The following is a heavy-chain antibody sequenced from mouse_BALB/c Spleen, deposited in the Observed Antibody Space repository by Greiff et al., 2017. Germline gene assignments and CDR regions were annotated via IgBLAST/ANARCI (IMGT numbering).Heavy chain of an antibody. CDR2: LSSGSSTI. Sequence: EVKLMESGGGLVQPGGSRKLSCAASGFPFSSFGMHWVRQAPEKGLEWVAYLSSGSSTIYYADTVKGRFTISRDNPKNTLFLQMTSLRSEDTAMYYCARGGGNYYCSSYDAMDYGGQGTSVTVSS. J-gene: IGHJ4*01. D-gene: IGHD1-1*01. V-gene: IGHV5-17*02. CDR1: GFPFSSFG. CDR3: ARGGGNYYCSSYDAMDY.